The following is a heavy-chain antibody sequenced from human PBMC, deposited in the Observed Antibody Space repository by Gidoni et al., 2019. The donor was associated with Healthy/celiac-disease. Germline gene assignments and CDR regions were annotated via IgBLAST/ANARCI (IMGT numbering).Heavy chain of an antibody. CDR2: IYYSGST. Sequence: QVQLQESGPGLVKPSETLSLTCTVSGGSISSYYWSWIRQPPGKGLEWIGYIYYSGSTNYNPSLKSRVTISVDTSKNQFSLKLSSVTAADTAVYYCARSPLKRPDRPRFMFWFDPWGQGTLVTVSS. D-gene: IGHD3-10*02. CDR1: GGSISSYY. CDR3: ARSPLKRPDRPRFMFWFDP. V-gene: IGHV4-59*08. J-gene: IGHJ5*02.